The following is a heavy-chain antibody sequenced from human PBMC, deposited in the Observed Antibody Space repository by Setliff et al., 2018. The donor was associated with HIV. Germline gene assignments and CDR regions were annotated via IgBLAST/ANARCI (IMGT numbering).Heavy chain of an antibody. Sequence: SVKVSCKASGGTFSDYAIYWVRQAPGQGLEWVGGIIPIIGTSNYAQNFQGRVTITADKSMTTAYMELSSLRSEDTALYYCARGSGVGIHDVFDIWGQGTMVTVSS. CDR3: ARGSGVGIHDVFDI. CDR2: IIPIIGTS. V-gene: IGHV1-69*06. D-gene: IGHD3-10*01. J-gene: IGHJ3*02. CDR1: GGTFSDYA.